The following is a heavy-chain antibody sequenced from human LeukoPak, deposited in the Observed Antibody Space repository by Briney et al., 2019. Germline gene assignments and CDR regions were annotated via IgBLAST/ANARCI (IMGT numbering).Heavy chain of an antibody. J-gene: IGHJ3*01. CDR1: GFIFSNYG. Sequence: PGGSLRLSCAASGFIFSNYGMHWVRQAPGKGLEWVASINSDGSEGYYADVVKGRFTISRDNAKNSLYLQINSLRAEDTAVYYCARSSYSSSSSVWGQGTMVTVSS. CDR3: ARSSYSSSSSV. D-gene: IGHD6-6*01. CDR2: INSDGSEG. V-gene: IGHV3-7*03.